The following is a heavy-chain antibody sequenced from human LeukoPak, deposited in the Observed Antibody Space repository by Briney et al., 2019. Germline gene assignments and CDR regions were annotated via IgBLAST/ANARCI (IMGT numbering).Heavy chain of an antibody. CDR3: ARTKYSYGLGYYFDY. J-gene: IGHJ4*02. CDR1: GGSISSYY. Sequence: PSETLSLTCTVSGGSISSYYWSWIRQPPGKGLEWIGYIYYSGSTNYNPSLKSRVTISVDTSKNQSSLKLSSVTAADTAVYYCARTKYSYGLGYYFDYWGQGTLVTVSS. D-gene: IGHD5-18*01. V-gene: IGHV4-59*01. CDR2: IYYSGST.